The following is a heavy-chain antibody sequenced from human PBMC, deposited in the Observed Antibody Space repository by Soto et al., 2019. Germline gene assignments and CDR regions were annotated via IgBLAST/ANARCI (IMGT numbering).Heavy chain of an antibody. CDR2: IYFRGST. CDR1: GGSISSGNFY. D-gene: IGHD1-26*01. J-gene: IGHJ4*02. V-gene: IGHV4-30-4*01. CDR3: AHDSQGGNSYFDL. Sequence: VQLQESGPGLVRPSETLSLTCTVSGGSISSGNFYWSWIHQPPGKGLEWIGYIYFRGSTSYSPSPKSRLTISLNTSNNQFSLKLTSVTAADTAVYYCAHDSQGGNSYFDLWGQGALVTVSS.